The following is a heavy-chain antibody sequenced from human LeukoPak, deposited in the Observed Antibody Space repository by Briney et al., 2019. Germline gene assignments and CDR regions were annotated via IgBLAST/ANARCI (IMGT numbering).Heavy chain of an antibody. CDR3: ARGGLGYCSSTSCAAPDYYFDY. CDR1: GGSFSGYY. V-gene: IGHV4-34*01. J-gene: IGHJ4*02. Sequence: SETLSLTCAVYGGSFSGYYWGWIRQPPGKGPEWIGEINHSGSTNYNPSLKSRVTISVDTSKNQFSLKLSSVTAADTAVYYCARGGLGYCSSTSCAAPDYYFDYWGQGTLVTVSS. D-gene: IGHD2-2*01. CDR2: INHSGST.